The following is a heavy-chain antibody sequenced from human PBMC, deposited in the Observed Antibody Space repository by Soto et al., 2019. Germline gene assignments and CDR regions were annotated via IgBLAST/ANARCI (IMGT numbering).Heavy chain of an antibody. CDR1: GGTFSSYA. CDR3: ARVLLVPAAIDNYYYGMDV. J-gene: IGHJ6*02. Sequence: SVKVSCKASGGTFSSYAISWVRQAPGQGLEWMGGIIPIFGTANYAQKFQGRVTITADESTSTAYMELSSLRSEDTAVYYCARVLLVPAAIDNYYYGMDVWGQGTTVTVSS. V-gene: IGHV1-69*13. CDR2: IIPIFGTA. D-gene: IGHD2-2*01.